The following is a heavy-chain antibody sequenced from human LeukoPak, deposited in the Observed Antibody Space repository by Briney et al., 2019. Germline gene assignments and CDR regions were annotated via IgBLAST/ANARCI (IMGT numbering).Heavy chain of an antibody. CDR1: GYSISSGYY. J-gene: IGHJ5*02. V-gene: IGHV4-38-2*02. Sequence: SETLSLTCTVSGYSISSGYYWGWIRQPPGKGLEWIGSIYHSGSTYYTPSLKSRVTISVDTSKNQFSLKLSSVTAADTAVYYCAGGYCSSTSCYHPRHNWFDPWGQGTLVTVSS. CDR2: IYHSGST. D-gene: IGHD2-2*01. CDR3: AGGYCSSTSCYHPRHNWFDP.